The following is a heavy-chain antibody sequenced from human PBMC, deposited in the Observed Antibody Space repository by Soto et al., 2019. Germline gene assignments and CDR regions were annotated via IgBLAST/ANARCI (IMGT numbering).Heavy chain of an antibody. D-gene: IGHD3-10*01. CDR2: INHSGST. V-gene: IGHV4-34*01. CDR1: GGSFSGYY. CDR3: ATYYYGSGSYYNVPY. J-gene: IGHJ4*02. Sequence: SENLSLTCAVYGGSFSGYYWSWIRQPPGKGLEWIGEINHSGSTNYNPSLKSRVTISVDTSKNQFSLKLSSVTAADTAVYYCATYYYGSGSYYNVPYWGQGTLVTVSS.